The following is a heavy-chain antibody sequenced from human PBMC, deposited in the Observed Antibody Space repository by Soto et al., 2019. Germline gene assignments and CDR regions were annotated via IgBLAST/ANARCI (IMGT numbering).Heavy chain of an antibody. D-gene: IGHD4-17*01. Sequence: SGGSLRLSCAASGFTFSSYAMSGVRQAPGKGLEWVSAISGSGGSTYYADSVKGRFTISRDNSKNTLYLQMNTLRADDTAVYYCAKLIGPTGGYWGQGTLVTVSS. CDR2: ISGSGGST. J-gene: IGHJ4*02. CDR3: AKLIGPTGGY. CDR1: GFTFSSYA. V-gene: IGHV3-23*01.